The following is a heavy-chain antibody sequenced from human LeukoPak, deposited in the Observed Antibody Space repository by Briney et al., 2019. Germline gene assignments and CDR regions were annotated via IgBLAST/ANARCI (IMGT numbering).Heavy chain of an antibody. J-gene: IGHJ5*02. D-gene: IGHD1-20*01. CDR1: GFTFSSYG. CDR2: MWYDGSNK. Sequence: PGRSLRLSCAASGFTFSSYGMHWVRQAPGKGLEWVAVMWYDGSNKFYEDSVKGRFTISRDNAKNSLYLQMNSLRAEDTAVYYCARSITGKTNWFDPWGQGTLVTVSS. CDR3: ARSITGKTNWFDP. V-gene: IGHV3-33*01.